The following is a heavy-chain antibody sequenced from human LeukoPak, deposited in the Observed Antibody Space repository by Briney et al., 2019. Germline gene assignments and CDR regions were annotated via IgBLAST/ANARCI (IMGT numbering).Heavy chain of an antibody. Sequence: GASVKVSCKASGGTFSSYAISWVRQAPGQGLEWMGGIIPIFGTANYAQKFQGRVTITADESTSTAYMELSSLRSEDTAVYYCAKDRSTVTIFGVVINYGMDVWGQGTTVTVSS. CDR1: GGTFSSYA. V-gene: IGHV1-69*13. CDR3: AKDRSTVTIFGVVINYGMDV. CDR2: IIPIFGTA. J-gene: IGHJ6*02. D-gene: IGHD3-3*01.